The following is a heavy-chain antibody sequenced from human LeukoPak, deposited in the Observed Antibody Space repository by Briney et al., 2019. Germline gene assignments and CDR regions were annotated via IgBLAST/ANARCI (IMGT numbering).Heavy chain of an antibody. CDR1: GFTFSSYG. CDR3: VPQLVHGFDY. Sequence: PGGSLRLSCAASGFTFSSYGTHWVRQAPGKGLEWVALISYDGSNKYYADSVKGRFTISRDNSKNTLYLQMNSLRAEDTAVYYCVPQLVHGFDYWGQGTLVTVSS. CDR2: ISYDGSNK. V-gene: IGHV3-30*03. D-gene: IGHD6-6*01. J-gene: IGHJ4*02.